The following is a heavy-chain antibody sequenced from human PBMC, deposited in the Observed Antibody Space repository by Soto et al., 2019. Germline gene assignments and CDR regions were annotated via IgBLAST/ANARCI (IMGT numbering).Heavy chain of an antibody. Sequence: GGSLRLSCAASGFTFSRYEMNWVRQAPGKGLEWISYISTSGSTIYYADSVKGRFTISRDNAKNSLYLQMNSLRAEDTAVYYCARELAAAVSFDYWGHGTLVTVSS. CDR3: ARELAAAVSFDY. CDR1: GFTFSRYE. V-gene: IGHV3-48*03. D-gene: IGHD6-13*01. CDR2: ISTSGSTI. J-gene: IGHJ4*01.